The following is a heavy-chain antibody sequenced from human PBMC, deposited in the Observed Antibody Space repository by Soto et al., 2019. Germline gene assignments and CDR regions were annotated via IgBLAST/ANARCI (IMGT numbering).Heavy chain of an antibody. CDR1: GFSFGDSY. CDR3: AKTRVADSGYYFDH. J-gene: IGHJ4*02. CDR2: ISGGSSYT. D-gene: IGHD3-10*01. Sequence: QVQLVESGGGLVKPGGSLRLSCAASGFSFGDSYMSWIRQSAGKGLEWLSYISGGSSYTKYAESVKGRFTISRDNARRSLVPQVNGLRAHDTALYYCAKTRVADSGYYFDHWGQGTRVTVSS. V-gene: IGHV3-11*05.